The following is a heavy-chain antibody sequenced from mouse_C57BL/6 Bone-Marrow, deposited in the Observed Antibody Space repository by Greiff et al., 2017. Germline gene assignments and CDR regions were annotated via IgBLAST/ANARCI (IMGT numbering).Heavy chain of an antibody. CDR2: ISSGSSTN. J-gene: IGHJ3*01. CDR3: ARGSKGGFAY. Sequence: EVKLQESGGGLVKPGGSLKLSCAASGFTFSDYGMHWVRQAPEKGLEWVAYISSGSSTNYYADTVKGRFTISRDNAKNTLFLQMSSLRAEDTAMYCCARGSKGGFAYWGQGTLVTVSA. V-gene: IGHV5-17*01. CDR1: GFTFSDYG.